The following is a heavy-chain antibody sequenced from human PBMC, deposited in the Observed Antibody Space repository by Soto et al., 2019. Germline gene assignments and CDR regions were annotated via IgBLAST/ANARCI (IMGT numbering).Heavy chain of an antibody. CDR1: GGSLSSGGYY. V-gene: IGHV4-31*02. CDR3: AGEPLT. Sequence: PSETLSVTWTFSGGSLSSGGYYWHWIRPHPGKGLEWIGYIYYSGSTYYNPSLKSRVSISVDTSKNQFSLKLSSVTAADTAVYYCAGEPLTWGQGTLVTVSS. J-gene: IGHJ4*02. CDR2: IYYSGST.